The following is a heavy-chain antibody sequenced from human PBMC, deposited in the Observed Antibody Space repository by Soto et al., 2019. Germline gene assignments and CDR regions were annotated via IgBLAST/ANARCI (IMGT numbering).Heavy chain of an antibody. CDR1: GDSVFSNSVA. D-gene: IGHD3-10*01. Sequence: SQTLSLTCAISGDSVFSNSVAWNWIRRSPSRGLEWLGRTYYRSKWYNDYAVSVKSRITINPDTSKNQFSLQLNSVTPEDTAVYYCARDRFGELFSYYYYMDVWGKGTTVTVSS. J-gene: IGHJ6*03. CDR2: TYYRSKWYN. CDR3: ARDRFGELFSYYYYMDV. V-gene: IGHV6-1*01.